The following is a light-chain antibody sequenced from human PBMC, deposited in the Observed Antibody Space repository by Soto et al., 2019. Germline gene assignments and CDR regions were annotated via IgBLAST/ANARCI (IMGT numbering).Light chain of an antibody. J-gene: IGLJ1*01. CDR1: SSNIGRNT. CDR3: ASWDDSLNGYV. CDR2: TND. V-gene: IGLV1-44*01. Sequence: QSVLTQTPSASESPGQRVTISCSGSSSNIGRNTVSWYQQLAGTAPKLLIYTNDQRPSGVPDRFSGYKSGTSASLAISGLQSEDDADYYCASWDDSLNGYVFGTGTKVTVL.